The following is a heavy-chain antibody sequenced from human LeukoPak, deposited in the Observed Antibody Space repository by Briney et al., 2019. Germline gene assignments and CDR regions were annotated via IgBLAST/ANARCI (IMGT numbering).Heavy chain of an antibody. CDR1: GGSISSYY. Sequence: SETLSLTCTVSGGSISSYYWTWIWQPPGKGLEWIGYVDHTGSTNFNPSLNGRVSISRDTSKNLFSLRLRSVTAADTAVYFCARGRVSSSTWYSTYYYYFYMDVWGKGTTVTVSS. J-gene: IGHJ6*03. D-gene: IGHD4-11*01. V-gene: IGHV4-59*01. CDR2: VDHTGST. CDR3: ARGRVSSSTWYSTYYYYFYMDV.